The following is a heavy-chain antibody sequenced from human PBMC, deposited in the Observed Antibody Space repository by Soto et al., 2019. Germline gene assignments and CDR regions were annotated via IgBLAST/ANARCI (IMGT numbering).Heavy chain of an antibody. CDR2: IDSGGST. Sequence: PGGSLRLSCAASGFTVSSNYMSWVRQAPGKGLEWVSVIDSGGSTYYADSVKGRFTVSRDNSKNTLYLQMNSLRAEDTAVYYCIKYGSGSYYPYWGQGTLVTVSS. J-gene: IGHJ4*02. D-gene: IGHD3-10*01. V-gene: IGHV3-66*01. CDR3: IKYGSGSYYPY. CDR1: GFTVSSNY.